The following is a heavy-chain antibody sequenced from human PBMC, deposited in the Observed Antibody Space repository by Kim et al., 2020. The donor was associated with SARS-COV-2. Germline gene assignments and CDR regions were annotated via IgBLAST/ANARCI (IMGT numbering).Heavy chain of an antibody. CDR3: ARSVAIMPPGMDV. V-gene: IGHV1-3*01. J-gene: IGHJ6*02. CDR2: INPTRGNT. D-gene: IGHD2-21*01. Sequence: ASVKVSCKSSGYTFTTYAMQWVRQAPGQGLEWLGWINPTRGNTKYSDAFQGRITITRDTSARTAYMEVSSLRPEDTAVYYCARSVAIMPPGMDVWGQGTTVTVPS. CDR1: GYTFTTYA.